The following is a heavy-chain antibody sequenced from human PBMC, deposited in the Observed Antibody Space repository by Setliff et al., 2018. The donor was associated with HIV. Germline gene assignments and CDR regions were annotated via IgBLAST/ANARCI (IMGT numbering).Heavy chain of an antibody. CDR3: AKLTPFDY. D-gene: IGHD7-27*01. V-gene: IGHV4-59*10. CDR2: VSSRGDT. CDR1: GGSFSGHY. J-gene: IGHJ4*02. Sequence: SETLSLTCAVNGGSFSGHYWSWIRQPAGKGLEWIGRVSSRGDTNYNPSLKSRVTISVDTSENQFSLKLSSVTAADTAVYYCAKLTPFDYWGQGTLVTVSS.